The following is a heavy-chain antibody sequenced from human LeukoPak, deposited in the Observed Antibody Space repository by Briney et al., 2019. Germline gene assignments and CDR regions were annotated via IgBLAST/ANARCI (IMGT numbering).Heavy chain of an antibody. CDR2: IYYSGNA. CDR1: GGSITSGGHY. J-gene: IGHJ4*02. D-gene: IGHD5-12*01. CDR3: ARSAESGYADFDY. Sequence: SQTLSLTCTVSGGSITSGGHYWSWIRQHPGKGLEWIGYIYYSGNAYYNPSLKSRVTISVDTSKNQFSLKVSSVTAADTAVYYCARSAESGYADFDYWGQGTLATVSS. V-gene: IGHV4-31*03.